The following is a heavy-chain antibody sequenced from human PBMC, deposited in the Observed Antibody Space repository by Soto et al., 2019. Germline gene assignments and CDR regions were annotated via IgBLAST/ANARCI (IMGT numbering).Heavy chain of an antibody. Sequence: EVQLVESGGGLVQPGGSLRLSCSAFGFTFSNYAMHWVRQAPGKGLEYVSTIKSSGGSTYYSDSVKGRFTISRDNSKNTMYIQMSSLRPEDKAVYYCVNEKSSGSPAPSYAFDIWGQGTMVTVSS. CDR1: GFTFSNYA. CDR2: IKSSGGST. V-gene: IGHV3-64D*06. D-gene: IGHD6-19*01. CDR3: VNEKSSGSPAPSYAFDI. J-gene: IGHJ3*02.